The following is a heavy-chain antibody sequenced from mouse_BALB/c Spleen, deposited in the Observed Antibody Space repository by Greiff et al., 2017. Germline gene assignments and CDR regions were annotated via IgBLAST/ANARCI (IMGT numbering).Heavy chain of an antibody. D-gene: IGHD2-10*02. CDR3: ARRYGTPGWYFDV. Sequence: EVKLEESGPGLVKPSQSLSLTCTVTGYSITSDYAWNWIRQFPGNKLEWMGYISYSGSTSYNPSLKSRISITRDTSKNQFFLQLNSVTTEDTATYYCARRYGTPGWYFDVWGAGTTVTVSS. J-gene: IGHJ1*01. CDR2: ISYSGST. V-gene: IGHV3-2*02. CDR1: GYSITSDYA.